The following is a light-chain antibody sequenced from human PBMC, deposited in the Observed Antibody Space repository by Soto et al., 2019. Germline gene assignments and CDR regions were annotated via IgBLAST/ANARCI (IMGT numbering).Light chain of an antibody. Sequence: EIVLTQSPATLSLSPGERGTLSCRASQSVSSSYLAWYQQKPGQAPRVVVYGASTRATGIPARFSGSGSGTEFTLTISGLQSEDFAVYYCQTYDSWPLFGQGTRLEIK. CDR3: QTYDSWPL. CDR2: GAS. CDR1: QSVSSSY. V-gene: IGKV3-15*01. J-gene: IGKJ5*01.